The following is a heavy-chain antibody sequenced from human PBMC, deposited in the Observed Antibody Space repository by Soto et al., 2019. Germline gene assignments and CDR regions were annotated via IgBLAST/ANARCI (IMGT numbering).Heavy chain of an antibody. CDR3: AGGQVEGREVYQLVHGSEDY. CDR1: GYTFTSYY. Sequence: QVQLVQSGAEVKKPGASVRVSCKASGYTFTSYYVHWVRQAPGQGLEWMGVINPNGGSTTYAERFQGRVNMTGDTPTSTVYMDLSSLTSEDAAVYFCAGGQVEGREVYQLVHGSEDYWGQGTLVTVSS. J-gene: IGHJ4*02. D-gene: IGHD1-1*01. V-gene: IGHV1-46*01. CDR2: INPNGGST.